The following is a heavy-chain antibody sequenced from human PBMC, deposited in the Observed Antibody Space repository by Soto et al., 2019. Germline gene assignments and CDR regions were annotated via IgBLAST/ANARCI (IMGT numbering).Heavy chain of an antibody. V-gene: IGHV4-34*01. J-gene: IGHJ6*03. CDR2: INHSGST. Sequence: SETLSLTCAVYGGSFSGYYWSWIRQPPGKGLEWIGEINHSGSTNYNPSLKSRVTISVDTSKNQFSLKLSSVTASDTAVYYCARRRQNYYYYYMDVWGKGTTVTVSS. CDR3: ARRRQNYYYYYMDV. CDR1: GGSFSGYY.